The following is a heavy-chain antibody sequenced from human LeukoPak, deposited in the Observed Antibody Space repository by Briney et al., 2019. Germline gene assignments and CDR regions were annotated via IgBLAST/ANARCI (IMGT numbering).Heavy chain of an antibody. CDR2: ISAYNGNT. CDR3: ARDQIAAGLNWFDP. D-gene: IGHD6-13*01. CDR1: GYTFTSDG. V-gene: IGHV1-18*01. Sequence: ASVTVSCKASGYTFTSDGTSCVRQAPGQGLEWMGWISAYNGNTNYAQKLQGRVTMTTDTSTSTAYRELSSVSSDDTAVYYCARDQIAAGLNWFDPWGEGTLVTVSS. J-gene: IGHJ5*02.